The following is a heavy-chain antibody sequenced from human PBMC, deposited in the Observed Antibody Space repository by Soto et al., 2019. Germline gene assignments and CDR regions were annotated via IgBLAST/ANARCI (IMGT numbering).Heavy chain of an antibody. CDR2: IYYSGST. CDR3: ARELRFGEDYYGMDV. Sequence: SETLSLTCTVSGGSISSSSYYWGWIRQPPGKGLEWIGYIYYSGSTYYNPSLKSRVTISVDTSKNQFSLKLSSVTAADTAVYYCARELRFGEDYYGMDVWGQGTTVTVSS. J-gene: IGHJ6*02. D-gene: IGHD3-10*01. V-gene: IGHV4-31*03. CDR1: GGSISSSSYY.